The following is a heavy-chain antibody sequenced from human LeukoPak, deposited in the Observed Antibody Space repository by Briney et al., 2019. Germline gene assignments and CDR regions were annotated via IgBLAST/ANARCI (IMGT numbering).Heavy chain of an antibody. CDR3: ARYYTGIAAAELAPWFDP. V-gene: IGHV4-39*01. Sequence: KSSETLSLTCTVSGGSISSSSYYWGWIRQPPGKGLEWIGSIYYSGSTYYNPSLKSRVTISVDTSKNQFSLKLSPVTAADTAVYYCARYYTGIAAAELAPWFDPWGQGTLVTVSS. D-gene: IGHD6-13*01. CDR2: IYYSGST. CDR1: GGSISSSSYY. J-gene: IGHJ5*02.